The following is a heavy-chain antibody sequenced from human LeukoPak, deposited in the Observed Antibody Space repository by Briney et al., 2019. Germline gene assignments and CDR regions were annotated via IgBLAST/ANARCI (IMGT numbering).Heavy chain of an antibody. CDR2: IYSGGST. CDR1: EFTFSSYW. J-gene: IGHJ3*02. Sequence: PGGSLRLSCAASEFTFSSYWMSWVRQAPGKGLEWVSVIYSGGSTYYADSVKGRFTISRDNSKNTLYLQMNSLRAEDTAVYYCARDGRDGYTSDAFDIWGQGTMVTVSS. CDR3: ARDGRDGYTSDAFDI. D-gene: IGHD5-24*01. V-gene: IGHV3-53*01.